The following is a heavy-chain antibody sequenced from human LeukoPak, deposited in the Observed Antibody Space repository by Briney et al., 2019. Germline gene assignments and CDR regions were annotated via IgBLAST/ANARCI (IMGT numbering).Heavy chain of an antibody. CDR2: GCYSGST. CDR1: GGSISSAIGH. D-gene: IGHD2-15*01. V-gene: IGHV4-39*01. Sequence: SETLSLTCTVSGGSISSAIGHWGWVRQPPGKGLVWFGSGCYSGSTHYNPPITSRLTMSVDTSKNQFSLRLSSVTGADTAVYYRARVNVVVEAGTRGYYFDYGGQGTLVTFSS. J-gene: IGHJ4*02. CDR3: ARVNVVVEAGTRGYYFDY.